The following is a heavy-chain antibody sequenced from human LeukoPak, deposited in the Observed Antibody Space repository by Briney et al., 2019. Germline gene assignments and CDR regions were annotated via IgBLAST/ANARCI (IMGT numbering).Heavy chain of an antibody. CDR3: ARDSCGGGGCHFWYFDL. Sequence: GASVKVSCKASGYMFIGYYIHWVRQAPGQGLEWMGWINPNSGGTNYAQKFQGRVTMTRDTSISTASMELSRLKYEDTAVYYCARDSCGGGGCHFWYFDLWGRGTLVTVSS. D-gene: IGHD6-19*01. V-gene: IGHV1-2*02. J-gene: IGHJ2*01. CDR2: INPNSGGT. CDR1: GYMFIGYY.